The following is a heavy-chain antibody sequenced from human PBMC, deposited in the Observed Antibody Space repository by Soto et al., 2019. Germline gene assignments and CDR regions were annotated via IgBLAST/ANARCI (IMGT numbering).Heavy chain of an antibody. CDR3: AIDWYDTLTAPAPEMQAFDI. CDR2: IIPLFGTA. CDR1: GGTFSRYA. Sequence: GASVKVSCKASGGTFSRYAISWVRQAPGQGLEWMGGIIPLFGTANYAQKFQGRVTITADESTSTGYMELSSLRSEDTAVYCCAIDWYDTLTAPAPEMQAFDIWGEGTMVSVSS. D-gene: IGHD3-9*01. J-gene: IGHJ3*02. V-gene: IGHV1-69*13.